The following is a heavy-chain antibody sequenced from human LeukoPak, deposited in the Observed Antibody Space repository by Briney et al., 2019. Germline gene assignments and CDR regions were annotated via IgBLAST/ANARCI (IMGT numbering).Heavy chain of an antibody. Sequence: SETLSLTCTVSGYSISSGYYWGWIRQPPGKGLEWIGSIYHSGRTFYNPSLKSRVTISVDTSKNQFSLKLTSVTAADTAVYYCARDAANHPGIQLWFYAFDIWGQGTMVTVSS. V-gene: IGHV4-38-2*02. CDR2: IYHSGRT. D-gene: IGHD5-18*01. J-gene: IGHJ3*02. CDR1: GYSISSGYY. CDR3: ARDAANHPGIQLWFYAFDI.